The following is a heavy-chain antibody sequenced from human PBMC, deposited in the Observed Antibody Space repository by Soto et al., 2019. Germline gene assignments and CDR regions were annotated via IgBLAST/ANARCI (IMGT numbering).Heavy chain of an antibody. CDR3: ARDHSSSWHDFDY. Sequence: QLQLVQSAAEVKKPGASVRVSCEASGYTFTSYGINWVRQAPGQGLEWMGWISGYNGNTNYAQKFQGRVTMTTDTSTSTAYMELRSLRSDDTAVYYGARDHSSSWHDFDYWGQGTLVTVSS. CDR2: ISGYNGNT. D-gene: IGHD6-13*01. J-gene: IGHJ4*02. CDR1: GYTFTSYG. V-gene: IGHV1-18*01.